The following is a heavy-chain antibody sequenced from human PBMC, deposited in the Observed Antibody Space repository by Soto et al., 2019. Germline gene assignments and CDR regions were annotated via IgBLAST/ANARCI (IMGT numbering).Heavy chain of an antibody. CDR2: ISSSSSYI. CDR1: GFTFSSYS. D-gene: IGHD2-15*01. Sequence: GGSLRLSCAASGFTFSSYSMNWVRQAPGKGLEWVSSISSSSSYIYYADSVKGRFTISRDNAKNSLYLQMNSLRAEDTAVYYCARYCSGGSCYLYDYGMDVWGQGTTVTVSS. CDR3: ARYCSGGSCYLYDYGMDV. J-gene: IGHJ6*02. V-gene: IGHV3-21*01.